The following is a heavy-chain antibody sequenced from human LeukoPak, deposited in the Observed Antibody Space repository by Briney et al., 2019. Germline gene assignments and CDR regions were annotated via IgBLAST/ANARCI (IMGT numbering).Heavy chain of an antibody. CDR1: GYSFPSYW. V-gene: IGHV5-51*01. D-gene: IGHD3-10*01. CDR3: ARVNMVRGVISYFDS. CDR2: IYPGDSDI. J-gene: IGHJ4*02. Sequence: GESLKISCKGSGYSFPSYWIGWVRQMPGKGLEWMGNIYPGDSDIRYSPSFQGQVTLSADKSIRTAYLQWSSLKASDTAMYYCARVNMVRGVISYFDSWGRGTLVTVSS.